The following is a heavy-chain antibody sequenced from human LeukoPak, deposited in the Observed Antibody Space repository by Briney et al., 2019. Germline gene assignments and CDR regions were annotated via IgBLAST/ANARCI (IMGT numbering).Heavy chain of an antibody. D-gene: IGHD3-10*01. CDR2: INPSGGST. J-gene: IGHJ4*02. Sequence: GASVKVSCKASGYTFTSYYMHWVRQAPGQGLEWMGIINPSGGSTSYAQKFQGRVTMTTDTSTSTAYMELRSLRSDDTAVYYCARDGGESYGYWGQGTLVTVSS. CDR1: GYTFTSYY. CDR3: ARDGGESYGY. V-gene: IGHV1-46*01.